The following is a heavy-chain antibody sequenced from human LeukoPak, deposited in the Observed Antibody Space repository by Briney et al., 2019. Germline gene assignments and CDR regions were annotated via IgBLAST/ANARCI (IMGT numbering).Heavy chain of an antibody. CDR3: ARGYYDSSGSSNTFDV. D-gene: IGHD3-22*01. CDR1: GVSISSAY. Sequence: SETLSLTCTVSGVSISSAYWSWIRQPPGKGLEWIGYSHHSGNTNYNHSLYSRVTISVDTSKNQFSLKLSSVTAADTAVYYCARGYYDSSGSSNTFDVWGQGTMVTVSS. J-gene: IGHJ3*01. CDR2: SHHSGNT. V-gene: IGHV4-59*08.